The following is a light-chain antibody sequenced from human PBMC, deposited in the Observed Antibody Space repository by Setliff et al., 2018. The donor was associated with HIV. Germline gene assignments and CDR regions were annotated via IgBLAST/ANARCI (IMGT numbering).Light chain of an antibody. CDR3: SSYTSSSTPYV. V-gene: IGLV2-14*01. Sequence: ALTQSASVSGSPGQSITISCTGTSSDVNGYNYVSWYQQHPGKAPKLMIYEVSNRPSGVSNRFSGSKSGNTASLTISGLQAEDEADYYCSSYTSSSTPYVFGTGTKVTVL. J-gene: IGLJ1*01. CDR1: SSDVNGYNY. CDR2: EVS.